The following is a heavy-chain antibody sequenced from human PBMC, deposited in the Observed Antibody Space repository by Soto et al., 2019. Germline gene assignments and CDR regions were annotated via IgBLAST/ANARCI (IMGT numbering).Heavy chain of an antibody. V-gene: IGHV1-69*01. CDR1: GGTFSSHV. CDR3: ARDFVFRAGNISLLDY. CDR2: IMPIIGTA. Sequence: QVQLVQSGAEVKKPGSSVKVSCKASGGTFSSHVFNWVRQAPGQGLEWMGGIMPIIGTANYAQKFQGRVTLTADEYTSTAYMELSSLRAEDTAVYYCARDFVFRAGNISLLDYWGQGTLVTFSS. J-gene: IGHJ4*02. D-gene: IGHD6-13*01.